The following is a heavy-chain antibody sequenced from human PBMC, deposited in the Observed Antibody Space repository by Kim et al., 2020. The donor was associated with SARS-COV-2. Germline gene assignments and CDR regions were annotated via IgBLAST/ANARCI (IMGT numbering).Heavy chain of an antibody. CDR1: GYDFNTYW. D-gene: IGHD5-12*01. CDR3: ARSSAQYTGYYLLHYAGLGV. J-gene: IGHJ6*02. CDR2: IYPEDSQV. Sequence: GESLKISCEGVGYDFNTYWIAWVRQMPGRGLEWMGVIYPEDSQVNYSPAFQGQVTISVDKSSSTAYLQWNSLTASDTALYYCARSSAQYTGYYLLHYAGLGVWGPWTPVTVSS. V-gene: IGHV5-51*01.